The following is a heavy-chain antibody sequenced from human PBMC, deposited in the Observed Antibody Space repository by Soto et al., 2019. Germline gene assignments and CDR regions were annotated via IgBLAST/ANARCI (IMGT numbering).Heavy chain of an antibody. Sequence: QVQLVQSGAEVKKPGSSVKVSCKASGGTFSSYALSWVRQAPGQGLEWMGGIIPIFGTANYAQKFQGRVTFTADESTTSAYMELCSLGSEDTAVYYCATIDGGCSADFWGQGTLVTVSS. D-gene: IGHD2-15*01. J-gene: IGHJ4*02. CDR1: GGTFSSYA. CDR2: IIPIFGTA. V-gene: IGHV1-69*12. CDR3: ATIDGGCSADF.